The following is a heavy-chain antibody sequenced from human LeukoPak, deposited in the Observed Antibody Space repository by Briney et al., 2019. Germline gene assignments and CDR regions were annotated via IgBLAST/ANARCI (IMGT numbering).Heavy chain of an antibody. CDR1: GGSISSGAYY. CDR3: ARGRWLQSPFDY. CDR2: IFHSGST. D-gene: IGHD5-24*01. V-gene: IGHV4-31*03. J-gene: IGHJ4*02. Sequence: SETLSLTCTVSGGSISSGAYYWGWIRQHPGKGLEWIGYIFHSGSTYYNPSLKSRVTISVDTSKNQFSLKLTSVTAADTAVYYCARGRWLQSPFDYWGQGTLVTVSS.